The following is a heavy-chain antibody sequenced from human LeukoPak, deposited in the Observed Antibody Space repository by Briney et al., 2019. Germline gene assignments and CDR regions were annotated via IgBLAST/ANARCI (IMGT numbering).Heavy chain of an antibody. V-gene: IGHV4-34*01. CDR3: ARGRRTALVPFHP. CDR1: GGSFSDYY. Sequence: SETLSLTCAVYGGSFSDYYWNWIRQPPGKGLEWIGEINHSGSSNYNPSLKNRLTLSADMSKNQFSLNLTSVTAADTAVYYCARGRRTALVPFHPWGQGTLVTVSS. D-gene: IGHD5-18*01. J-gene: IGHJ1*01. CDR2: INHSGSS.